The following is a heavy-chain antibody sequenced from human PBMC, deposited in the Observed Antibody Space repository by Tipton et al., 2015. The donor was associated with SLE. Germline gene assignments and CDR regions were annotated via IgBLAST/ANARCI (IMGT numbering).Heavy chain of an antibody. CDR2: IYYSVST. D-gene: IGHD1-7*01. J-gene: IGHJ3*02. CDR3: ARGNYPDAVDI. Sequence: TLSLTCTVSGGSISSSSYYWGWIRQPPGKGLEWIGSIYYSVSTYYNPSLTSRVTISVDTSKNQFSLKLSSVTAADTAVYYCARGNYPDAVDIWGQGTMVTVSS. CDR1: GGSISSSSYY. V-gene: IGHV4-39*07.